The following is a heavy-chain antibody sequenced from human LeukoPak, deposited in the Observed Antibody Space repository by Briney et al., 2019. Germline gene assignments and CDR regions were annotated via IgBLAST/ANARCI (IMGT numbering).Heavy chain of an antibody. J-gene: IGHJ4*02. V-gene: IGHV4-4*07. CDR2: IYTSGRT. CDR1: GGSISSYY. D-gene: IGHD1-26*01. CDR3: PSLGRYGGERDN. Sequence: SESLSLTCTVAGGSISSYYWSWVRQPAGKGREWGGRIYTSGRTNYNPSLKRGVTITVDTSKNQFSLNLSSVPAADTPVYLCPSLGRYGGERDNWGQGTLVTVSS.